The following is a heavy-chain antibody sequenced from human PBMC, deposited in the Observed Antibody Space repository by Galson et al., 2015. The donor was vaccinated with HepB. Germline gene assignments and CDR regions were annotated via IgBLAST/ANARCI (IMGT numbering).Heavy chain of an antibody. D-gene: IGHD3-10*01. CDR3: ATDAYSGSGSYSLRFDY. V-gene: IGHV3-30-3*01. Sequence: SLRLSCAASGFTFSAYSMHWVRQGPGKGLEWVALISSDGSNKYYADSVKGRITISRDNSKNTLYLQLISLRIEDTAVYYRATDAYSGSGSYSLRFDYWGQGTLVAVSS. J-gene: IGHJ4*02. CDR1: GFTFSAYS. CDR2: ISSDGSNK.